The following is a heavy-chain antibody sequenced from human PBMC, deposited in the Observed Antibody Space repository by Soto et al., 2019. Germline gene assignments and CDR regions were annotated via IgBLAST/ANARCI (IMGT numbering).Heavy chain of an antibody. D-gene: IGHD3-16*01. J-gene: IGHJ6*02. CDR1: GYTFTGHY. CDR2: INPNSGDT. V-gene: IGHV1-2*02. Sequence: ASVKVSCKASGYTFTGHYMHWVRQAPGQGLEWMGWINPNSGDTNFAQKFHGRVTMTRDTSISTTYMELGRLTSDDAALYYCARYAEDYYYGMDVWGQGTTVTVSS. CDR3: ARYAEDYYYGMDV.